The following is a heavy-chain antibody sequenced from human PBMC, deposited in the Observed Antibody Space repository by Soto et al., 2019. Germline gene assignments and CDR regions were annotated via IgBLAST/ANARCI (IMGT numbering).Heavy chain of an antibody. V-gene: IGHV4-30-4*01. CDR1: GASISSSGDYS. CDR3: ARLFCSSTTCYWGANWFDP. J-gene: IGHJ5*02. CDR2: IYYSGST. D-gene: IGHD2-2*01. Sequence: PSETLSLTCSVSGASISSSGDYSWSWIRQPPGKGLEWIGSIYYSGSTYNNPSLKSRVTISVDTSKNQFSLKLSSVTAADTAVYYCARLFCSSTTCYWGANWFDPWGQGTLVTVSS.